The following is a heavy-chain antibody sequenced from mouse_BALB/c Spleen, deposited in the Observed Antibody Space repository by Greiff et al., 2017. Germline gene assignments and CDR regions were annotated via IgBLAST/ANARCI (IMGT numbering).Heavy chain of an antibody. D-gene: IGHD1-1*01. J-gene: IGHJ2*01. Sequence: EVQRVESGGGLVKPGGSLKLSCAASGFTFSDYYMYWVRQTPEKRLEWVATISDGGSYTYYPDSVKGRFTISRDNAKNNLYLQMSSLKSEDTAMYYCARDGYGSSLDYWGQGTTLTVSS. CDR1: GFTFSDYY. CDR2: ISDGGSYT. CDR3: ARDGYGSSLDY. V-gene: IGHV5-4*02.